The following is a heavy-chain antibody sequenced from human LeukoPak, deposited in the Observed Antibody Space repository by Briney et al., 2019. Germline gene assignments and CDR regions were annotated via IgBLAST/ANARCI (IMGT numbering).Heavy chain of an antibody. J-gene: IGHJ4*02. CDR3: ARGPPNWGYDY. D-gene: IGHD7-27*01. V-gene: IGHV1-8*01. Sequence: ASVKVSCKASGYTFTSYDFNWVRQATGQRPEWMGWMSPNSGDTGYAQKFQDRVTMTRNTSISTAYMELSSLRSDDTAVYYCARGPPNWGYDYWGPGTLVTVSA. CDR1: GYTFTSYD. CDR2: MSPNSGDT.